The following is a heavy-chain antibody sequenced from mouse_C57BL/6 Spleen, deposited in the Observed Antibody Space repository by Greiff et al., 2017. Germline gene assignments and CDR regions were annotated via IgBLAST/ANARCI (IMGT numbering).Heavy chain of an antibody. D-gene: IGHD2-3*01. J-gene: IGHJ4*01. CDR1: DSAVSPIAY. V-gene: IGHV15-2*01. Sequence: QVQLQQSGSELRSPGSSVKLSCKDFDSAVSPIAYMCWVRQKPGHGFEWIGGILPSIGRTFYGEKVEDKATLDADTLSNTAYMELSSLTSEDSAIYYCARGDGPYAMDYWGQGTSVTVSS. CDR3: ARGDGPYAMDY. CDR2: ILPSIGRT.